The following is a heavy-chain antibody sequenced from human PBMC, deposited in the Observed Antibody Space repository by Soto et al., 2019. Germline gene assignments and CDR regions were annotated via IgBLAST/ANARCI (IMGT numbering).Heavy chain of an antibody. V-gene: IGHV3-66*01. J-gene: IGHJ6*03. Sequence: GGSLRLSCAASGFTVSSNYMSWVRQAPGKGLEWVSVIYSGGSTYYADSVKGRFTISRDNSKNTLYLQMNSLRAEDTAVYYCARETPGVAATGDYYYYMDVWGKGTTVTVSS. CDR3: ARETPGVAATGDYYYYMDV. CDR1: GFTVSSNY. D-gene: IGHD2-15*01. CDR2: IYSGGST.